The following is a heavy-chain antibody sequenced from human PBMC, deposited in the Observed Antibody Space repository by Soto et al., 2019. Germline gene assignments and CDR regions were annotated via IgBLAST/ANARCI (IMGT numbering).Heavy chain of an antibody. J-gene: IGHJ4*02. Sequence: GASVKVSCKASVYTFIDFGISWVRRAPGQGLEWMGWISTNSDNTQYAQEFQGRVTVTTDTSTSTAYMELRSLTCDDTAIYYCAREYCAGGACYGVDYWGQGTLVTVSS. V-gene: IGHV1-18*01. CDR3: AREYCAGGACYGVDY. CDR1: VYTFIDFG. CDR2: ISTNSDNT. D-gene: IGHD2-8*02.